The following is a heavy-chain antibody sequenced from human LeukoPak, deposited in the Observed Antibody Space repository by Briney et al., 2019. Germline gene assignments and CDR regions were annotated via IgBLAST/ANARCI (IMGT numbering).Heavy chain of an antibody. J-gene: IGHJ2*01. Sequence: GGSLRLSCAASGFTVSNKYMNWVRQAPGKGLEWVSVTYSGGSTYYAGSVKGRFTISRDDSKSTLYLQMNSLRGEDTAVYYCVRDGGYGSYASPSNWYFDLWGRGTLVTVSS. CDR3: VRDGGYGSYASPSNWYFDL. CDR1: GFTVSNKY. V-gene: IGHV3-53*01. D-gene: IGHD3-16*01. CDR2: TYSGGST.